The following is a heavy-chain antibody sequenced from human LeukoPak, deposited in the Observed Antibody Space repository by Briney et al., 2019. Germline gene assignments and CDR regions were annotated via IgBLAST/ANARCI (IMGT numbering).Heavy chain of an antibody. CDR3: ARGGGGVVWQPPGFEP. CDR1: GGSISSYY. Sequence: SETLSLTCTVSGGSISSYYWSWIRQPPGKGLEWIGYIYYSGSTNYNPSLKSRVTISVDTSKNQFSLKLSSVTAADTAVYYCARGGGGVVWQPPGFEPWGQGTLVTVSS. V-gene: IGHV4-59*01. CDR2: IYYSGST. J-gene: IGHJ5*02. D-gene: IGHD6-13*01.